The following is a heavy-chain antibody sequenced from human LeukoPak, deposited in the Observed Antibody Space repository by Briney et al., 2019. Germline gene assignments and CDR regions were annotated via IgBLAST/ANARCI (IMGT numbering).Heavy chain of an antibody. J-gene: IGHJ3*02. CDR2: IIPIFGTA. CDR1: GGTFSSYA. V-gene: IGHV1-69*13. D-gene: IGHD1-1*01. Sequence: VASVKVSCKASGGTFSSYAISWVRQAPGQGLEWMGGIIPIFGTANYAQKFQGRVTITADESTSTAHMELSSLRSEDTAVYYCAAQRGDAFDIWGQGTMVTVSS. CDR3: AAQRGDAFDI.